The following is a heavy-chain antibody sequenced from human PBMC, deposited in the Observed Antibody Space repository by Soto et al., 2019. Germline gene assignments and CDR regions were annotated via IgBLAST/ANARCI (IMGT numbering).Heavy chain of an antibody. CDR3: TTGGNHYGSGSYYK. V-gene: IGHV3-15*07. D-gene: IGHD3-10*01. J-gene: IGHJ4*02. CDR1: GFTFSNAW. Sequence: GGSLRLSCAASGFTFSNAWMNWVRQAPGKGLEWVGRIKSKTDGGTTDYAAPVKGRFTISRDDSKNTLYLQMNSLKTEDTAVYYCTTGGNHYGSGSYYKWGQGTLVTVSS. CDR2: IKSKTDGGTT.